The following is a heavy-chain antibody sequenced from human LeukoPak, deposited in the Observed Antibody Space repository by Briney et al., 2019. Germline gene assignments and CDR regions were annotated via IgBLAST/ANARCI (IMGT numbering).Heavy chain of an antibody. CDR1: GFTFSSYA. CDR3: TTNSPHYYDSNGFDY. J-gene: IGHJ4*02. D-gene: IGHD3-22*01. Sequence: EASLRLSCAASGFTFSSYAMSWVRQAPGKGLEWVSAISGSGGSTYYADSAKGRFTISRDNSKNTLYLQMNSLRAEDTAVYYYTTNSPHYYDSNGFDYWGQGTLVTVSS. V-gene: IGHV3-23*01. CDR2: ISGSGGST.